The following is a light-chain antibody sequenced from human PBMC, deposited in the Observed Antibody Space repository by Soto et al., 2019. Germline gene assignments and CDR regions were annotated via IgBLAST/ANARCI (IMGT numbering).Light chain of an antibody. Sequence: IQMTQSPSSLSASVGNRVTITCRASQGISNYLAWYQQKPGKVPKLLIYDGSTLESGVPSRFSGSGSETQFTLTISSLQPDDFATYYCQQYNTYATFGQGTKVDIK. CDR3: QQYNTYAT. V-gene: IGKV1-13*02. CDR2: DGS. J-gene: IGKJ1*01. CDR1: QGISNY.